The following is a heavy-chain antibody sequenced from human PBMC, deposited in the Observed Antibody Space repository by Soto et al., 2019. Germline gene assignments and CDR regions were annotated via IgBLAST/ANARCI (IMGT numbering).Heavy chain of an antibody. CDR2: IIPIHGIA. CDR3: AGGAGVPAANFGY. CDR1: GGTFSSYT. D-gene: IGHD2-2*01. J-gene: IGHJ4*02. V-gene: IGHV1-69*02. Sequence: QVQLVQSGAEVKKPGSSVKVSCKASGGTFSSYTISWVRQAPGHGLEWMGRIIPIHGIANYAQKFQGRVTITADKSTSTAYMELSSLRSEDTAVYYCAGGAGVPAANFGYWGQGTLVTVSS.